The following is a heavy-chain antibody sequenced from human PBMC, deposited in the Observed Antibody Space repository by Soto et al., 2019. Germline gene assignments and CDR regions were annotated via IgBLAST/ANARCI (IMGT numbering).Heavy chain of an antibody. CDR2: IKQDGSEK. CDR3: ARDSRYYDSSQGFDY. V-gene: IGHV3-7*01. CDR1: GFTFSSYW. Sequence: LRLSCAASGFTFSSYWMSWVRQAPGKGLEWVANIKQDGSEKYYVDSVKGRFTISRDNAKNSLYLQMNSLRAEDTAVYYCARDSRYYDSSQGFDYWGQGTLVTVSS. D-gene: IGHD3-22*01. J-gene: IGHJ4*02.